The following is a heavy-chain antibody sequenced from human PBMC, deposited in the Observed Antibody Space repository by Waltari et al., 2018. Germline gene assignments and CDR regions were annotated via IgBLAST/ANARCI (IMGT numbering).Heavy chain of an antibody. CDR3: ARSTPXDYNYXFXX. D-gene: IGHD4-17*01. CDR1: GFTFSSYA. CDR2: ISYDGSNK. J-gene: IGHJ4*02. Sequence: QVQXVESGGGXXQPGRSLRLSCAASGFTFSSYAXHWVRPAPGKGLEWWAVISYDGSNKYYADXXXXRXTISRDNSKNTLYLXXNSLRAGXXAVYYCARSTPXDYNYXFXXWGQGTXVTVSS. V-gene: IGHV3-30-3*01.